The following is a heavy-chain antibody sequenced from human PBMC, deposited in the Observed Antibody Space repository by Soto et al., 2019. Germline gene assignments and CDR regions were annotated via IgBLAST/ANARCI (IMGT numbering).Heavy chain of an antibody. J-gene: IGHJ4*02. V-gene: IGHV3-33*01. CDR2: IWYDGSNK. CDR3: AREHITRLFEY. D-gene: IGHD3-10*01. Sequence: GGSLRLSCAAGGFTFSSYGMHWVRQAPGKGLEWVAFIWYDGSNKYYADSVKGRFTISRDNSKNTLYLQMNSLRAEDTAVYYCAREHITRLFEYRAQGIPVSSP. CDR1: GFTFSSYG.